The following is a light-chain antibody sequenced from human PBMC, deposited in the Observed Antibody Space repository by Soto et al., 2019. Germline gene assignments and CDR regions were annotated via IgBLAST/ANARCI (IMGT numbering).Light chain of an antibody. V-gene: IGKV3D-15*01. Sequence: EIVMTQSPATLSVSPGERATLSCRASQSVNSNLAWYQQKPGQAPRLLIYGASTRATGIPARFSGSGSGTEFTLTISSRQSEDFVVYYCQQYKNWPLTFGGGTKVDIK. J-gene: IGKJ4*01. CDR2: GAS. CDR1: QSVNSN. CDR3: QQYKNWPLT.